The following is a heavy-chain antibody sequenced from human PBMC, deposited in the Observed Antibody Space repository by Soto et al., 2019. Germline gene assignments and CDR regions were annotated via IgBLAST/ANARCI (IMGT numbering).Heavy chain of an antibody. J-gene: IGHJ4*02. CDR2: IDPSDSQT. CDR1: GYSFAGYW. Sequence: PRESMKISCKGSGYSFAGYWITWVLKKPGKGLEWMGRIDPSDSQTYYSPSFRGHVTISVTKSITTVFLQWSSLRASDTAMYYCARQIYDSDTGPNFQYYFDSWGQGTPVTVSS. D-gene: IGHD3-22*01. V-gene: IGHV5-10-1*01. CDR3: ARQIYDSDTGPNFQYYFDS.